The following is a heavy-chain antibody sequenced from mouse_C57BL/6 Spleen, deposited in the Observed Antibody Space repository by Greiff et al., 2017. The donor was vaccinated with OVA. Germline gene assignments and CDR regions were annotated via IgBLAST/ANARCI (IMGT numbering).Heavy chain of an antibody. CDR3: ARSSYSNYFYWYFDV. V-gene: IGHV1-77*01. CDR1: GYTFTDYY. CDR2: IGPGSGST. J-gene: IGHJ1*03. D-gene: IGHD2-5*01. Sequence: QVQLKQPGAELVRPGSSVKLSCKASGYTFTDYYINWVKQRPGQGLEWIGKIGPGSGSTYYNEKFKGKATLTADKSSSTAYMQLSSLTSEDSAVYFCARSSYSNYFYWYFDVWGTGTTVTVSS.